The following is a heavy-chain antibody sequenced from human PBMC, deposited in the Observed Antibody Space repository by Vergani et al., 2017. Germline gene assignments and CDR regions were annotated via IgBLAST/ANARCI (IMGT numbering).Heavy chain of an antibody. V-gene: IGHV3-48*03. Sequence: EVQLVESGGGLVQPGGSLRLSCAASGFTFSSYEMNWVRQAPGKGLEWVSYISSSGSTIYYADSVKGRFTISRDNAKNSLYLQMNSLRAEDTAVYYCARELYSYGYNNWFDPWGQGTLVTVSS. CDR2: ISSSGSTI. J-gene: IGHJ5*02. CDR3: ARELYSYGYNNWFDP. CDR1: GFTFSSYE. D-gene: IGHD5-18*01.